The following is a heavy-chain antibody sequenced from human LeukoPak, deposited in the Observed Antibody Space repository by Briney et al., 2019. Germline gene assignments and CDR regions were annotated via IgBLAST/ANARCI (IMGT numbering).Heavy chain of an antibody. CDR3: ARDEYYYDSSGYFTFDFDL. V-gene: IGHV3-33*01. D-gene: IGHD3-22*01. J-gene: IGHJ2*01. CDR1: GFTFSSYG. CDR2: IWYDGSNK. Sequence: PGGSLRLPCAASGFTFSSYGMHWVRQAPGKGLEWVAVIWYDGSNKYYADSVKGRFTISRDNSKNTLYLQMNSLRAEDTAVYYCARDEYYYDSSGYFTFDFDLWGRGTLVTVSS.